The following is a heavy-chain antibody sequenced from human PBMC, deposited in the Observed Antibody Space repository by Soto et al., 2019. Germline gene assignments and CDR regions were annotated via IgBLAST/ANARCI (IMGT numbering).Heavy chain of an antibody. CDR3: ARATAAAGYNWFDP. Sequence: SLKVSCKASGGTFSSYTISWVRQAPGQGLEWMGRIIPILGIANYAQKFQGRVTITADKSTSTAYMELSSLRSEDTAVYYCARATAAAGYNWFDPWGQGTLVTVSS. CDR1: GGTFSSYT. CDR2: IIPILGIA. V-gene: IGHV1-69*02. D-gene: IGHD6-13*01. J-gene: IGHJ5*02.